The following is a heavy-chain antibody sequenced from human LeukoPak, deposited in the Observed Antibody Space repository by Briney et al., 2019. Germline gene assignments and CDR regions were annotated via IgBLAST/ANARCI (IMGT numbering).Heavy chain of an antibody. CDR2: ISSSSSYI. D-gene: IGHD6-19*01. CDR1: GFTFSSYW. Sequence: KPGGSLRLSCAASGFTFSSYWMNWVRQAPGKGLEWVSSISSSSSYIYYADSVKGRFTISRDNAKNSLYLQMNSLRAEDTAVYYCARDPVGVRYSSGPGAKFDYWGQGTLVTVSS. V-gene: IGHV3-21*01. J-gene: IGHJ4*02. CDR3: ARDPVGVRYSSGPGAKFDY.